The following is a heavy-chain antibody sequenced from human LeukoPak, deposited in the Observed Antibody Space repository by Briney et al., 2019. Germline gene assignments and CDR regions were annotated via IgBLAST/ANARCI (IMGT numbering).Heavy chain of an antibody. CDR1: GFTFSSYA. CDR3: AKGIGSSWY. CDR2: ISYDGSNK. Sequence: GGSLRLSCAASGFTFSSYAMHWVRQAPGKGLEWVAVISYDGSNKYYADSVKGRFTISRDNSKNTLYLQMNSLRAEDTAVYYCAKGIGSSWYWGQGTLVTVSS. J-gene: IGHJ4*02. D-gene: IGHD6-13*01. V-gene: IGHV3-30-3*01.